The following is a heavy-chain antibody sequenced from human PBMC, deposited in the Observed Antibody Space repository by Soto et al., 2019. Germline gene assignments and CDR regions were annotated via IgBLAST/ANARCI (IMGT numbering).Heavy chain of an antibody. V-gene: IGHV4-59*12. CDR2: IFYSENT. J-gene: IGHJ6*01. D-gene: IGHD2-2*02. CDR3: ARRSQQVYSLQYYNGMDI. Sequence: QRPGKGLEYIGYIFYSENTSYHPSPKSRVTISVDTSKNQFSLKLSSVTAADTAVYYCARRSQQVYSLQYYNGMDICGQGTMLTVSS.